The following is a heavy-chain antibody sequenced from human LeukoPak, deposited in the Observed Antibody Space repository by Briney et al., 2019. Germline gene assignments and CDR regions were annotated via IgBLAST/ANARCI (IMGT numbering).Heavy chain of an antibody. CDR3: AIFSILTGYYTTVFDY. CDR2: SYYGGST. CDR1: GCTISSSSLY. D-gene: IGHD3-9*01. Sequence: SETLCLTCAVSGCTISSSSLYWGWMRQRPGKGLVWSGSSYYGGSTYDNPSLESRVTISVDTYKNQLLLMLISVTDAETAVYYCAIFSILTGYYTTVFDYWGQGTLVTVSS. V-gene: IGHV4-39*06. J-gene: IGHJ4*02.